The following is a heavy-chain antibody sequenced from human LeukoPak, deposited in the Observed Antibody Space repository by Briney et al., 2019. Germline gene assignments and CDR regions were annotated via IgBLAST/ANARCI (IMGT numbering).Heavy chain of an antibody. D-gene: IGHD3-10*01. J-gene: IGHJ4*02. Sequence: GGSLRLSCAASGFTFNSYSMNWVRQAPGKGLEWVSSISSSSSYIYYSDSLKGRFTISRDTAKNTLYLQMNSLRAEDTAVYYCARPNRGSGSYTDYWGQGTPVTVSS. CDR2: ISSSSSYI. V-gene: IGHV3-21*01. CDR3: ARPNRGSGSYTDY. CDR1: GFTFNSYS.